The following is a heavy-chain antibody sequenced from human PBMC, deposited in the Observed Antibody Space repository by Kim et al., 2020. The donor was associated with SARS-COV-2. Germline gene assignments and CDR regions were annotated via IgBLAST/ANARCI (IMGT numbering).Heavy chain of an antibody. J-gene: IGHJ4*02. CDR3: AKSATMIVVVTFDY. V-gene: IGHV3-23*01. D-gene: IGHD3-22*01. Sequence: ADSVQGRITSSWDDSKKSLYLQMNRLRAEDTAVYYCAKSATMIVVVTFDYWGQGTLVTVSS.